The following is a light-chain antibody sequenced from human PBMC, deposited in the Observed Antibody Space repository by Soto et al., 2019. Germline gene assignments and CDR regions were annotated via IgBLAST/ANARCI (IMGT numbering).Light chain of an antibody. CDR2: GAS. J-gene: IGKJ1*01. CDR3: QQYGDSPQT. Sequence: EMVTTKPPATLSVIQGPRATLSCMHSQSISSYLAWYQHKPGQAPRLLFYGASNRATAIPDRFSGSGFGTDFTLTITRLEPEDFAVYYCQQYGDSPQTFCPATKVDNK. V-gene: IGKV3-20*01. CDR1: QSISSY.